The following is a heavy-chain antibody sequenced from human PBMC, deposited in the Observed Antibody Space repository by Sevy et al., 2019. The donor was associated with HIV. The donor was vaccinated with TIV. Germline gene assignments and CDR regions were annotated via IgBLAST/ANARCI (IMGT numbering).Heavy chain of an antibody. CDR2: IYVGRNT. CDR1: GFTVTFNS. CDR3: VRERAGIDH. J-gene: IGHJ4*02. V-gene: IGHV3-53*01. D-gene: IGHD6-19*01. Sequence: VGSLRLSCAASGFTVTFNSMSWVRQAPGRGLVWVSVIYVGRNTYYADSVKGRFTIFRDSFKDTVDLQMDSLRPEDSGVYYCVRERAGIDHWGQGTLVTVSS.